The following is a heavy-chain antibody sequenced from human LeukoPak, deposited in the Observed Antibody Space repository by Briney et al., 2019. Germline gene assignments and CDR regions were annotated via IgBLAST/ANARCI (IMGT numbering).Heavy chain of an antibody. V-gene: IGHV4-59*02. Sequence: KPSETLSLTCTVSGGSVRSYYWSWIRQPPGEGLEWIAYIHNTGSTNYNPSLKSRVTISLDTSKNEFSLKLTSVTAADTAVYYCVRDWEGFNFDIWGQGTMVTVS. CDR2: IHNTGST. J-gene: IGHJ3*02. CDR1: GGSVRSYY. D-gene: IGHD1-26*01. CDR3: VRDWEGFNFDI.